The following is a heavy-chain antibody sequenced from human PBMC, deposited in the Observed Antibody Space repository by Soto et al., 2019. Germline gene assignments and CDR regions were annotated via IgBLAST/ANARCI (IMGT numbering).Heavy chain of an antibody. D-gene: IGHD3-9*01. J-gene: IGHJ3*02. CDR1: GYTFTSYG. Sequence: ASVKVSCKASGYTFTSYGISWVRQAPGQGLEWMGWISAYNGNTNYAQKLQGRVTMTTDTSTSTAYMELRSLRSDDTAVYYCARDTYYDILTGSRRAFDIWGQGTMVTV. V-gene: IGHV1-18*01. CDR2: ISAYNGNT. CDR3: ARDTYYDILTGSRRAFDI.